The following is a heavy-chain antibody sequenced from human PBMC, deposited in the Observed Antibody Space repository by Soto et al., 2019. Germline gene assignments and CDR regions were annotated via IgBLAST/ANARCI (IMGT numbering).Heavy chain of an antibody. J-gene: IGHJ3*02. CDR2: IYYSGST. CDR1: GGSISSGGYY. CDR3: ARYCSGGSCYPRSDDAFDI. D-gene: IGHD2-15*01. Sequence: ASETLSLTCTVSGGSISSGGYYWSWIRQHPGKGLEWIGYIYYSGSTYYNPSLKSRVTISVDTSKNQFSLKLSSVTAADTAVYYCARYCSGGSCYPRSDDAFDIWGQGTMVTVSS. V-gene: IGHV4-31*03.